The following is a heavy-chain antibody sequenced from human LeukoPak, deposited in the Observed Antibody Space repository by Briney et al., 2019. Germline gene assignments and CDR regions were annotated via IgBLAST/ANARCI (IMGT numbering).Heavy chain of an antibody. CDR2: INHSGST. D-gene: IGHD2-15*01. J-gene: IGHJ5*02. V-gene: IGHV4-34*01. CDR1: GGSFSGYY. Sequence: SETLSLTCAVYGGSFSGYYWSWIRQPPGKGLEWIGEINHSGSTNYNPSLKSRVTISVDTSKNQFSLKLSSVTAADTAVYYCARRRRFVVVTHWFDPWGQGTLVTVSS. CDR3: ARRRRFVVVTHWFDP.